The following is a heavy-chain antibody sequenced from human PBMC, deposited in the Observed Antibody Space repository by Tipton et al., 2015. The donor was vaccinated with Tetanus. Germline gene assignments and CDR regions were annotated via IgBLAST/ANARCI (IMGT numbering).Heavy chain of an antibody. CDR2: IYFSGGT. CDR3: ARDQARGARGWNYFDS. J-gene: IGHJ4*02. Sequence: TLSLTCTVSGGSLSRGGYYWTWIRQNPGKGLEWIGDIYFSGGTYYNPSLKSRVTISVDTSKNQFSLRLNSVTAADTAVYYCARDQARGARGWNYFDSWGQGTLVTVSS. CDR1: GGSLSRGGYY. D-gene: IGHD6-6*01. V-gene: IGHV4-31*03.